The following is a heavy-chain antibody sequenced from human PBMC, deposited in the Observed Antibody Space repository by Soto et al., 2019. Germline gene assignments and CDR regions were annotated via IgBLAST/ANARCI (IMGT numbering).Heavy chain of an antibody. V-gene: IGHV1-18*01. Sequence: QVQHVQSGDEVEKPGASVKVSCKASGYAFNDYGISWVRQAPGQGPEWMGWISNYNGNTNYAQKFQDRVTLTTDRSTSTAYMELRSLRSDDTAVYYCVRDLQRFSSWYDYSHSWGQGTLVTVSS. J-gene: IGHJ5*02. CDR1: GYAFNDYG. CDR2: ISNYNGNT. D-gene: IGHD6-13*01. CDR3: VRDLQRFSSWYDYSHS.